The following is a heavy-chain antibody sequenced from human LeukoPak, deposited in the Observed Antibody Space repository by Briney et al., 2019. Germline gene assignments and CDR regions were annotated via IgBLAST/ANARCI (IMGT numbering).Heavy chain of an antibody. J-gene: IGHJ5*02. D-gene: IGHD3-10*01. Sequence: PSETLSLTCTVSGGSISSYYWSWIRQPAGKGLEWIGRIYTSGSTNYNPSLKSRVTMSVDTSKNQFSLKLSSVTAADTAVYYCARVKWYYGSGSYYGGSWFDPWGQGTLVTVSS. CDR2: IYTSGST. V-gene: IGHV4-4*07. CDR1: GGSISSYY. CDR3: ARVKWYYGSGSYYGGSWFDP.